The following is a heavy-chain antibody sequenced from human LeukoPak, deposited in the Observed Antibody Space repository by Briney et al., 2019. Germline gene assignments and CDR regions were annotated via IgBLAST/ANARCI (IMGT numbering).Heavy chain of an antibody. Sequence: SQTLSLTCTVSGGSISSYYCSWIRQPPGKGLEWIEYIYYSGSTNYNPSLKSRVTISVDTSKNQRSLKLTSVSAADTAVYYCARLKLGAYFDLWGRGTLVTVSS. CDR2: IYYSGST. D-gene: IGHD3-16*01. V-gene: IGHV4-59*08. CDR1: GGSISSYY. J-gene: IGHJ2*01. CDR3: ARLKLGAYFDL.